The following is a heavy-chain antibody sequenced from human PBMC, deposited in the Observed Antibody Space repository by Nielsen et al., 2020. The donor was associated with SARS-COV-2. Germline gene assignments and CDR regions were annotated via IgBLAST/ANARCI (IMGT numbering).Heavy chain of an antibody. CDR2: ITYSGIT. CDR3: ARGAYASSEFHH. Sequence: SETLSLTRTVSGGSISGGAYYWTWIRQHPGKGLEWIGYITYSGITSYNPSLKRQVIISMDTSKNQVSLKLTSVTAADTARYYCARGAYASSEFHHWGQGTLVTVSS. CDR1: GGSISGGAYY. D-gene: IGHD6-6*01. V-gene: IGHV4-31*01. J-gene: IGHJ4*02.